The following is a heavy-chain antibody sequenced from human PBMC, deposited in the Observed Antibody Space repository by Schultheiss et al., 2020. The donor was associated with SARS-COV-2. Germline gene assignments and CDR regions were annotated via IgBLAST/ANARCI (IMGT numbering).Heavy chain of an antibody. V-gene: IGHV3-21*01. J-gene: IGHJ5*02. D-gene: IGHD4-23*01. CDR1: GFTFSSYS. Sequence: GGSLRLSCAASGFTFSSYSMNWVRQAPGKGLEWVSSISSSSSYIYYADSVKGRFTISRDNAKNSLYLQMNSLRAEDTAVYYCAKDGRSTVVTPGNWFDPWGQGTLVTVSS. CDR3: AKDGRSTVVTPGNWFDP. CDR2: ISSSSSYI.